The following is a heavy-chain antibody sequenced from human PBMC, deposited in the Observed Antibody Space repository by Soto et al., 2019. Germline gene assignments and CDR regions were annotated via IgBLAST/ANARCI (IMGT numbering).Heavy chain of an antibody. CDR3: ASGGAYCDH. CDR2: IWLSGST. D-gene: IGHD3-10*01. J-gene: IGHJ4*02. CDR1: GGSVSGGGYS. V-gene: IGHV4-30-2*01. Sequence: QLQLQESGSGLVKPSQTLSLTCGVSGGSVSGGGYSWSWIRQPPGKGLEWIGYIWLSGSTYYNPSLKRRVTISIARSKNQFSLRLSSVAAADTAGDYCASGGAYCDHWGQGTLVTVSS.